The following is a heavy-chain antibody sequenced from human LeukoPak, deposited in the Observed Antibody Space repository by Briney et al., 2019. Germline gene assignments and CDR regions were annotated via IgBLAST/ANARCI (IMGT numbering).Heavy chain of an antibody. D-gene: IGHD6-6*01. CDR1: GFTVSSNY. J-gene: IGHJ3*02. CDR2: IYSGGST. CDR3: AKDPFRYSSSSELDAFDI. Sequence: PGGSLRLSCAASGFTVSSNYMSWVRQAPGKGLEWVSVIYSGGSTYYADSVKGRFTISRDNSKNTLYLQMNSLRAEDTAVYYCAKDPFRYSSSSELDAFDIWGQGTMVTVSS. V-gene: IGHV3-53*01.